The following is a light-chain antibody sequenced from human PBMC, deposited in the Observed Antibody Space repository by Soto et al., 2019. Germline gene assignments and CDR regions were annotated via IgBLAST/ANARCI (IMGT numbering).Light chain of an antibody. CDR1: SSNIGGKY. J-gene: IGLJ1*01. V-gene: IGLV1-47*01. CDR2: RNN. CDR3: GTWDSSLRAYV. Sequence: QSVLTQPPSASGTPGQSVTISCSGSSSNIGGKYVYWYQQLPGTAPKLLIYRNNQRPSGVPDRFSGSKSGASATLRIPGLQTGDEADYYCGTWDSSLRAYVFATGTNVTVL.